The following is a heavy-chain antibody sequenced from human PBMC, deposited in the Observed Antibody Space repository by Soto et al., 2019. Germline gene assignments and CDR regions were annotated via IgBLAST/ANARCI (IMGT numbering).Heavy chain of an antibody. CDR2: ISAYNGNT. Sequence: GASVKVSCKASGYTFTSYGISWVRQAPGQRLEWMGWISAYNGNTNYAQKLQGRVTMTTDTSTSTAYMELRSLRSDDTAVYYCARDHGGSGGSWNDWFDPWGQGTLVTSPQ. D-gene: IGHD2-15*01. V-gene: IGHV1-18*01. J-gene: IGHJ5*02. CDR3: ARDHGGSGGSWNDWFDP. CDR1: GYTFTSYG.